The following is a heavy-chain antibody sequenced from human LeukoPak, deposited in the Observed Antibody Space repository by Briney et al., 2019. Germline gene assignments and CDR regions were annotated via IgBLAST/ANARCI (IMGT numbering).Heavy chain of an antibody. J-gene: IGHJ4*01. Sequence: GGSLRLSCAASGFTFSSYWMNWVRQAPGKGLEWVASIRQDGGEKSYVDSVKGRFTISRDNTKNSLYLQMSSLRAEDTAVYYCARDGTAAGLYFDLWGQGTLVTVSS. CDR3: ARDGTAAGLYFDL. V-gene: IGHV3-7*01. CDR1: GFTFSSYW. CDR2: IRQDGGEK. D-gene: IGHD6-13*01.